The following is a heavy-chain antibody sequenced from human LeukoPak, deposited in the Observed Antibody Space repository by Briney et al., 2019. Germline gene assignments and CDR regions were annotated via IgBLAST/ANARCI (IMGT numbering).Heavy chain of an antibody. J-gene: IGHJ4*02. CDR1: GFTFSGHS. V-gene: IGHV3-7*01. CDR3: GRVIAGAIDY. D-gene: IGHD6-13*01. Sequence: GGSLRLSCAASGFTFSGHSMTWVHQAPGKGLEWVANINLDGSERFYVDFVKGRFTISRDNADNSMYLQMNSLRAEDTAVYYCGRVIAGAIDYWGQGTLVTVSS. CDR2: INLDGSER.